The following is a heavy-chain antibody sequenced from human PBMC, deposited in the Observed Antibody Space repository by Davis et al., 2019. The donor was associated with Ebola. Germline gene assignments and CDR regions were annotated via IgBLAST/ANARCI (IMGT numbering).Heavy chain of an antibody. CDR2: INPSGCST. CDR1: GGTFSSYA. Sequence: ASVKVSCKASGGTFSSYAISWVRPAPGQGLEWMGIINPSGCSTSYAQKFQGWVTMTRDTSISTAYMELRRLRSDDTAVYYCARGLLWFGELLPHYYFDYWGQGTLVTVSS. J-gene: IGHJ4*02. V-gene: IGHV1-2*04. D-gene: IGHD3-10*01. CDR3: ARGLLWFGELLPHYYFDY.